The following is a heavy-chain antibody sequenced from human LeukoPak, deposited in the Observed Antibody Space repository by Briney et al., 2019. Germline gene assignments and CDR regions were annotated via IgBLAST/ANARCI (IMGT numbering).Heavy chain of an antibody. V-gene: IGHV1-2*02. D-gene: IGHD3-10*01. CDR1: GYTFTGYY. Sequence: GASVKVSCKASGYTFTGYYMHWVRQAPGQGLEWMGWINPNSGGTNYAQKFQGRVTMTRDTSISTAYMELSRLRSDDTAVYYCARLPYGSGSYYSLDYWGQGTLVTVSS. J-gene: IGHJ4*02. CDR2: INPNSGGT. CDR3: ARLPYGSGSYYSLDY.